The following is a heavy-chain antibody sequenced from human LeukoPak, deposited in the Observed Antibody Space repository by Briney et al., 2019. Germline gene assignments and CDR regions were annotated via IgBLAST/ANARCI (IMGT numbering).Heavy chain of an antibody. V-gene: IGHV3-30*04. J-gene: IGHJ4*02. CDR1: GFTFSSYA. Sequence: GGSLRLSCAASGFTFSSYAMHWVRQAPGEGLEWVAQIPFDGSSKNHADSVKGRFTISRDNSKNTVYLQMNSLRAEDTAVYYCARDPAPYNSGSNYFDYWGQGTLVTVSS. D-gene: IGHD3-10*01. CDR2: IPFDGSSK. CDR3: ARDPAPYNSGSNYFDY.